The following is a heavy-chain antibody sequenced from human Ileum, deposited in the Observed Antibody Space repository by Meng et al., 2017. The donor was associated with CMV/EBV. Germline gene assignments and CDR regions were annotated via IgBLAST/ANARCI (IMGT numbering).Heavy chain of an antibody. CDR3: ARDQAAAGSLDP. V-gene: IGHV1-2*02. CDR1: GYTFTGYY. Sequence: SCTASGYTFTGYYMHWVRQAPGQGLEWMGWINPNSGGTNYAQKFQGRVTMTRDTSISTAYMELSRLRSDDTAVYYCARDQAAAGSLDPWGQGTLVTVSS. CDR2: INPNSGGT. J-gene: IGHJ5*02. D-gene: IGHD6-13*01.